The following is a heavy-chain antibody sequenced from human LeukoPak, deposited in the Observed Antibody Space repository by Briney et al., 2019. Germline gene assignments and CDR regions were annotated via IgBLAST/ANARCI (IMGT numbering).Heavy chain of an antibody. V-gene: IGHV3-30*04. CDR1: EFTLSSYA. CDR3: ARALRYYYYYMDV. Sequence: GGSLRLSCAASEFTLSSYAMHWVRQAPGKGLEWVALISYDGNNKNYANFVKGRFTVSRDNSKNTLYLEMNSLRSDDTALYYCARALRYYYYYMDVWGKGTTATVSS. J-gene: IGHJ6*03. CDR2: ISYDGNNK.